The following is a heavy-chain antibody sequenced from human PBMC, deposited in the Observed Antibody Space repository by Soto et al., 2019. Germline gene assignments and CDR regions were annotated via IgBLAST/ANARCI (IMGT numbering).Heavy chain of an antibody. J-gene: IGHJ4*02. D-gene: IGHD3-3*01. CDR3: ASSVTVFAVVPFY. CDR1: GASIRSGGYF. CDR2: IYYNGST. V-gene: IGHV4-31*02. Sequence: SETLSLTCSVSGASIRSGGYFWTWIRQHAVTELEWIGYIYYNGSTSYNPSLKSRISISVDTSKNQFSLKLNSVTAADTVVYYCASSVTVFAVVPFYWGQGTLVTVSS.